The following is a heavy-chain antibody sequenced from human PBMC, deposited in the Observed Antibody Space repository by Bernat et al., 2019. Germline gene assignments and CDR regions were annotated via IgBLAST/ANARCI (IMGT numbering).Heavy chain of an antibody. V-gene: IGHV3-33*01. D-gene: IGHD5-18*01. J-gene: IGHJ5*02. Sequence: QVQLVESGGGVVQPGRSLRLSCAASGFTFSSYGMHWVRQAPGKGLEWVAVIWYDGSNKYYADSVKDRFTISRDNSKNTLYLQMNSLRAEDTAVYYCARESSDVDTAMAPLLDSMGFDPWGQGTLVTVSS. CDR1: GFTFSSYG. CDR3: ARESSDVDTAMAPLLDSMGFDP. CDR2: IWYDGSNK.